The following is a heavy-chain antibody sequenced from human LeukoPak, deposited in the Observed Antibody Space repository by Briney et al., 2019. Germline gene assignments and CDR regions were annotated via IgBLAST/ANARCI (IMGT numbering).Heavy chain of an antibody. V-gene: IGHV4-39*07. CDR3: ARVWSVGGYCSSTSCYIDP. CDR1: GGSISSSSYY. CDR2: IYYSGST. D-gene: IGHD2-2*02. Sequence: ASETLSLTCTVSGGSISSSSYYWGWIRQPPGKGLEWIGSIYYSGSTYYNPSLKSRVTISVDTSKNQFSLKLSSVTAADTAVYYCARVWSVGGYCSSTSCYIDPWGPGTLVTVSS. J-gene: IGHJ5*02.